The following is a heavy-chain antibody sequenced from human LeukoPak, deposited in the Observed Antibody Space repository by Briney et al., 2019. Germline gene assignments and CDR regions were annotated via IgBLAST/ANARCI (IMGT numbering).Heavy chain of an antibody. V-gene: IGHV4-59*08. D-gene: IGHD2-2*01. CDR3: ARHHIAVGDIS. Sequence: SETLSLTCSVSGGSISSHYWSWIRQPPGKGLEWIAHMYYSGNTKYNPSLKSRVTISVDTSKTQFSRKLSSATAADTAVYYCARHHIAVGDISWGQGTLVTVSS. J-gene: IGHJ5*02. CDR1: GGSISSHY. CDR2: MYYSGNT.